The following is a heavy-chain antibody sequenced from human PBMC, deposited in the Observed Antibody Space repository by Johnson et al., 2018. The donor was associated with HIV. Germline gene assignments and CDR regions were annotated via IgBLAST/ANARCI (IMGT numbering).Heavy chain of an antibody. CDR1: GFTFGSYD. CDR2: ITMGGGST. V-gene: IGHV3-23*04. CDR3: ARDGRDLVRRGSFDV. D-gene: IGHD3-9*01. Sequence: VQLVESGGGLVQPGGSLRLSCAASGFTFGSYDMSWVRQAPGKGLEWVSSITMGGGSTHYTDSVKGRFTISRDNSKNMVYLQMNSLRPGDPAVYYCARDGRDLVRRGSFDVWGQGTVVTVSS. J-gene: IGHJ3*01.